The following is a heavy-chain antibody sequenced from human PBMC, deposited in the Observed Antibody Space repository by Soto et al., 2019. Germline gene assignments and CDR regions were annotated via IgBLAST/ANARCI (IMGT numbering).Heavy chain of an antibody. CDR2: IGPETGAT. V-gene: IGHV1-2*02. CDR3: GRGRSGQIVVFY. Sequence: PSVKVSCKASGYTFTGHYTHWVRQAPEQGPEWMGEIGPETGATRYAQKFQGRVTMTRDMSITTVYMELNNLSPDDTAVYYCGRGRSGQIVVFYWGQGTPVTVSS. CDR1: GYTFTGHY. D-gene: IGHD1-26*01. J-gene: IGHJ4*02.